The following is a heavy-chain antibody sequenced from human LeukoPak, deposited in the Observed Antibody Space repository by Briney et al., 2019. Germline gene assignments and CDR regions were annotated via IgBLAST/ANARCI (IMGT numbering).Heavy chain of an antibody. CDR3: ARGSRGVMVDY. CDR1: GFIVSSDY. J-gene: IGHJ4*02. V-gene: IGHV3-53*01. CDR2: IYTDGST. Sequence: GRSLRLSCAASGFIVSSDYMNWVRQAPGKGLEWVSAIYTDGSTYYADSVKGRFTISRDNSKNTLYLQMDSLRAEDTAVYYCARGSRGVMVDYWGQGTLVTVSS. D-gene: IGHD3-16*01.